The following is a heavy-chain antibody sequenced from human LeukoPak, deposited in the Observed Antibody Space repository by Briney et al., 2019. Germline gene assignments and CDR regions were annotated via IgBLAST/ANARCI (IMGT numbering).Heavy chain of an antibody. J-gene: IGHJ5*02. D-gene: IGHD6-6*01. Sequence: GASVKVSCKASGYTFSDYNMHWVRQAPGQGLEWMGWINPKSGGTKYVQKFQGRVTITTDESTSTAYMELSSLRSEDTAVYYCARSLAARPNPFLNWFDPWGQGTLVTVSS. CDR1: GYTFSDYN. CDR2: INPKSGGT. V-gene: IGHV1-2*02. CDR3: ARSLAARPNPFLNWFDP.